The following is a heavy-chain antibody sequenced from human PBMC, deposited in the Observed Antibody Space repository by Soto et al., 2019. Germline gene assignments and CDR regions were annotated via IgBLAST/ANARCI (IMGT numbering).Heavy chain of an antibody. CDR2: INAGNGKT. CDR1: GYTFTSYA. D-gene: IGHD2-2*01. V-gene: IGHV1-3*01. CDR3: AAEYCSTFSCYGMDV. Sequence: ASVKVSCKASGYTFTSYALHWVRQAPGQRLEWMGWINAGNGKTKFSQNWKGRVTITRDTSASTAYMELSSLRSEDTAVYYCAAEYCSTFSCYGMDVWGQGTTVTV. J-gene: IGHJ6*02.